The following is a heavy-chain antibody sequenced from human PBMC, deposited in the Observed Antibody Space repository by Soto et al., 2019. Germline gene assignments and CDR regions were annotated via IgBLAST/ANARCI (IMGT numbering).Heavy chain of an antibody. CDR2: IYYSGST. CDR3: AGGSGSYYNRGGCFDP. V-gene: IGHV4-61*01. CDR1: GGSVSSGSYY. Sequence: QVQLQESGPGLVKPSETLSLTCTVSGGSVSSGSYYWSWIRQPPGKGLEWIGYIYYSGSTNYNPSLKSPVTKSVDTSKNQFPLKLSCVTAADTAVHSCAGGSGSYYNRGGCFDPWGQGTLVAVSS. D-gene: IGHD3-10*01. J-gene: IGHJ5*02.